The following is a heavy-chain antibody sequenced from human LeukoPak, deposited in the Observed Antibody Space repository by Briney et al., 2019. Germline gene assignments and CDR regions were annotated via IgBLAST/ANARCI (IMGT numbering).Heavy chain of an antibody. CDR1: GFTFSSHW. D-gene: IGHD3-16*01. J-gene: IGHJ4*02. CDR3: ARGGQGAVDY. V-gene: IGHV3-74*01. CDR2: INNDGGVT. Sequence: GGSLRLSCAASGFTFSSHWMHWVRQAPGKGLVWVSFINNDGGVTSYADSVKGRFTIPRDNAKNTLYLQMKSLRAGDTAMYYCARGGQGAVDYWGPGTLVTVSS.